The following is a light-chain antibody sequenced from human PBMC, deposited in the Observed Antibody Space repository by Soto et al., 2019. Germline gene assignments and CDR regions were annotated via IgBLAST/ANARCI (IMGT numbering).Light chain of an antibody. J-gene: IGLJ2*01. V-gene: IGLV2-14*01. CDR1: SSDVGGYNY. CDR3: SSYTSSSTVV. CDR2: NVS. Sequence: QSVLTQPASVSGSPGQSITISCTGTSSDVGGYNYVSWYQQYPGKAPKLIIHNVSNRPSGVSNRISGSKSGNTASLTISGLQAEDEADYYCSSYTSSSTVVFGGGTKLTVL.